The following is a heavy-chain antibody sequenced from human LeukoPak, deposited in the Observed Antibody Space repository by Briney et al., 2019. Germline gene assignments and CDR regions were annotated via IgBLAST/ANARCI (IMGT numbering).Heavy chain of an antibody. D-gene: IGHD1-26*01. CDR3: ARVPVGATVYYYYYMDV. Sequence: PETLSLTCTVSGYSISSGYYWGWIRQPPGKGLEWIGSIYHSGSTYYNPSLKSRVTISVDTSKNQFSLKLSSVTAADTAVYYCARVPVGATVYYYYYMDVWGKGTTVTVSS. CDR2: IYHSGST. V-gene: IGHV4-38-2*02. J-gene: IGHJ6*03. CDR1: GYSISSGYY.